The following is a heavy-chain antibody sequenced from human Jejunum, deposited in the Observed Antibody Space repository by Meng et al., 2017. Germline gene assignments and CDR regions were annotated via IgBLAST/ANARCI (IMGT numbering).Heavy chain of an antibody. J-gene: IGHJ4*02. V-gene: IGHV3-48*03. CDR3: ARGRKTYYLNYFDS. D-gene: IGHD3-22*01. CDR1: GFTFSSYE. CDR2: ISDSGSVT. Sequence: GESLKISCAASGFTFSSYEINWVRQAPGRGLEWVSYISDSGSVTHYADSVKGRFTISRDNAKNSLYLQMNSLRAEDTGLYYCARGRKTYYLNYFDSWGQGSMVTVSS.